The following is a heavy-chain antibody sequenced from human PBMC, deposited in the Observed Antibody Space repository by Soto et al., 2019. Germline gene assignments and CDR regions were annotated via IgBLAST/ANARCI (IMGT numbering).Heavy chain of an antibody. Sequence: PSETPSLTCAVYGGSFSGYYWSWIRQPPGKGLEWIGEINHSGSTNYNPSLKSRVTISVDTSKNQFSLKLSSVTAADTAVYYCARETYGDYVGYFDPWGQGTLVTVSS. D-gene: IGHD4-17*01. CDR1: GGSFSGYY. CDR2: INHSGST. J-gene: IGHJ5*02. CDR3: ARETYGDYVGYFDP. V-gene: IGHV4-34*01.